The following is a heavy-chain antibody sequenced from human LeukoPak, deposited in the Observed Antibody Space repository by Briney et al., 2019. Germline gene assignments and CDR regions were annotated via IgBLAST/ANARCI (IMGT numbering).Heavy chain of an antibody. CDR1: GGSISSGSYY. V-gene: IGHV4-61*10. D-gene: IGHD3-22*01. J-gene: IGHJ3*02. CDR3: ARGYYYDSSGSFGAFDI. Sequence: SETLSLTCTVSGGSISSGSYYWSWIRQPAGKGLEWIGYIFYSGSTNYNPSLKSRVTISVDTSKKQFSLKLRSVTAADTAVYYCARGYYYDSSGSFGAFDIWGQGTMVTVSS. CDR2: IFYSGST.